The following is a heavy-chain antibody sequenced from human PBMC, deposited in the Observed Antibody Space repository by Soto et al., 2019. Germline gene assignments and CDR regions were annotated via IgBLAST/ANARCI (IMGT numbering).Heavy chain of an antibody. V-gene: IGHV3-30*18. Sequence: GGSLRLSCAASGFTLSSYSIHWVRQAPGKGLDWVAVISYDGSNKYYADSVKGRFTISRDNSKNTLYLQMNSLRAEDTAVYYCAKGSTAMTYFDYWGQGTLVTVSS. CDR3: AKGSTAMTYFDY. J-gene: IGHJ4*02. CDR1: GFTLSSYS. CDR2: ISYDGSNK. D-gene: IGHD5-18*01.